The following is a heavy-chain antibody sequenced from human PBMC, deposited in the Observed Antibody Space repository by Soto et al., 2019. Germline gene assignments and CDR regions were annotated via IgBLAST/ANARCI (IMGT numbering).Heavy chain of an antibody. CDR1: GFTFSSYW. V-gene: IGHV3-7*02. Sequence: GGSLRLSCAASGFTFSSYWMVWVRQAPGKGLEWVANIKPDGSEKYYVDSVKGRFTISRDNARKSLSLQMNSLRAEDTAVYYCVKSGYSYGYSDYWGQGTLVTVSS. D-gene: IGHD5-18*01. J-gene: IGHJ4*02. CDR3: VKSGYSYGYSDY. CDR2: IKPDGSEK.